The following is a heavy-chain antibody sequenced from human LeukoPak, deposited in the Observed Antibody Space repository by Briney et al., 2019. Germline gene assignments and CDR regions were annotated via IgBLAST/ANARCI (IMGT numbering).Heavy chain of an antibody. Sequence: NSSETLSLTCTVSNGSISNYHWSWVRQPPGKGLEWIGYILTSGTTNYNPSLKSRLTISVDTSKNQFTLKLSSVTAADTAVYYCARLRVSGSYLYYFDYWGQGTLVSVS. V-gene: IGHV4-4*09. D-gene: IGHD1-26*01. J-gene: IGHJ4*02. CDR3: ARLRVSGSYLYYFDY. CDR1: NGSISNYH. CDR2: ILTSGTT.